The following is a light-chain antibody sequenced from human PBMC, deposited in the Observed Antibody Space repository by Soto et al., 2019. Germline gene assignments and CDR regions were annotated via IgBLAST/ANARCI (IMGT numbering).Light chain of an antibody. CDR3: QSYDSSLSGHVV. CDR1: SSNIGAGYD. CDR2: GNN. V-gene: IGLV1-40*01. Sequence: QSVLTQPPSVSGAPGLRVTISCTGSSSNIGAGYDVHWYQQLPGTAPKLLIYGNNNRPSGVPERFSGSKSGTSASLAITGLQAEDEADYYCQSYDSSLSGHVVFGGGTQLTVL. J-gene: IGLJ2*01.